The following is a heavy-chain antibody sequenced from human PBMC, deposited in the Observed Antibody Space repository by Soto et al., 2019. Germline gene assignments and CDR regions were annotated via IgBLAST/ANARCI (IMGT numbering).Heavy chain of an antibody. Sequence: HVQLHPSGPRLVKPSQTLSLECSVIGGSVNTGDNYWSWVRQSPGRGLEWIGYIYHTGNTFYNPALENRVTMSVDASKNQFSLTLPSVTAADTAVYFCAREPLDGMDVWGQGTNVTVSS. CDR2: IYHTGNT. CDR3: AREPLDGMDV. J-gene: IGHJ6*02. V-gene: IGHV4-30-4*01. CDR1: GGSVNTGDNY.